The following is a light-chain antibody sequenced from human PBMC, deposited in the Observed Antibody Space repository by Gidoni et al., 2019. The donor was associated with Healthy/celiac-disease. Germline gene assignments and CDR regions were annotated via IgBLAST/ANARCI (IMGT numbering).Light chain of an antibody. J-gene: IGKJ3*01. CDR1: QSVSSY. V-gene: IGKV3-11*01. Sequence: EIVLTQSPATLSLSPGERATLSCRASQSVSSYLAWYQQKPGQAPRLLIYDASTRATGIPARFSGSGSGTDFTLTISSLEPEDFAVYYCQQRSNWPPLLTFGPGTKVDIK. CDR2: DAS. CDR3: QQRSNWPPLLT.